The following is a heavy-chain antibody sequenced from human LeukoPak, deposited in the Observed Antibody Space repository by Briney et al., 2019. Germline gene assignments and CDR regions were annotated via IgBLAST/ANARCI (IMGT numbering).Heavy chain of an antibody. D-gene: IGHD3-22*01. J-gene: IGHJ5*02. CDR1: GYTFTSYG. CDR3: ARGPRGITMIVVAPMNWFDP. V-gene: IGHV1-18*01. CDR2: ISAYNGNT. Sequence: ASVKVSCKASGYTFTSYGISWVRQAPGQGLEWMGWISAYNGNTNYAQKLQGRVTMTTDTSTSTAHMELRSLRSDDTAVYYCARGPRGITMIVVAPMNWFDPWGQGTLVTVSS.